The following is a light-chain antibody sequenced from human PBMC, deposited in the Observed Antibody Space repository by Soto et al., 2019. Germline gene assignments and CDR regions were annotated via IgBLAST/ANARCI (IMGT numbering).Light chain of an antibody. CDR2: EVS. Sequence: QSVLTQPASVSGSPGQSITISCTGTSSDVGAYTYVSWYQQHPGKAPKLMIFEVSDRPSGVSNRLSGSKSGNTDSLTSSGLQAEDEADEYCSSYTSSNTLVFGGGTQLTVL. CDR1: SSDVGAYTY. CDR3: SSYTSSNTLV. J-gene: IGLJ2*01. V-gene: IGLV2-14*01.